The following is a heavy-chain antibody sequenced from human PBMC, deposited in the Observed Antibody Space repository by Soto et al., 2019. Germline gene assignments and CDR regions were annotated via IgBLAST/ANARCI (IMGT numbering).Heavy chain of an antibody. CDR3: ARLVSGLDY. CDR2: ISRSGDST. Sequence: EVQLVESGGGLVQPGGSLRLSCAASGFTFSTHAMHWVRQAPGKGLEHVSAISRSGDSTFHANSVEGRFNISRDNSKNTLYLQMGSLRAEDMAVYYCARLVSGLDYWGQGTLVTVSS. J-gene: IGHJ4*02. V-gene: IGHV3-64*01. D-gene: IGHD3-3*01. CDR1: GFTFSTHA.